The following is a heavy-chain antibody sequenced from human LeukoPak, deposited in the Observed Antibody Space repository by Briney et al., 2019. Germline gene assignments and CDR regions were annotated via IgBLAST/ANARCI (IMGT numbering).Heavy chain of an antibody. CDR3: ARGRQYQARFDP. CDR1: GGSFSGYY. CDR2: INHSGST. D-gene: IGHD2-2*01. Sequence: SETLSLTCAVYGGSFSGYYWSWIRQPPGKGLEWIGEINHSGSTNYNPSLKSRATISVDTSKNQFSLKLSSVTAADTAVYYCARGRQYQARFDPWGQGTLVTVSS. V-gene: IGHV4-34*01. J-gene: IGHJ5*02.